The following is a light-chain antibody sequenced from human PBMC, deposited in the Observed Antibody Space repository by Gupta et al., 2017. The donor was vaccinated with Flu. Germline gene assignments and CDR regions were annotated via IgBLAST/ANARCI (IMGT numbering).Light chain of an antibody. CDR1: QSVFYRSSNKNF. CDR2: WAS. J-gene: IGKJ1*01. CDR3: QQYYISPRT. V-gene: IGKV4-1*01. Sequence: CKSSQSVFYRSSNKNFLAWFQQKPGQPPKLLIYWASTRESGVPDRFSGSGSGTDFNLTISSLQAEDVAVYHCQQYYISPRTFGQGTKVEIK.